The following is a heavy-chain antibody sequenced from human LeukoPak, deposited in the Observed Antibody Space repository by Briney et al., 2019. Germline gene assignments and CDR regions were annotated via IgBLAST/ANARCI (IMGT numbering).Heavy chain of an antibody. Sequence: SETLSLTCTVSGGSVSSGSYYWSWIRQPPGKGLEWIGYIYYSGSTNYNPSLKSRVTISVDTSKNQFSLKLSSVTAADTAVYYCAREVGAPLDAFDIWGQGTMVTASS. V-gene: IGHV4-61*01. D-gene: IGHD1-26*01. CDR3: AREVGAPLDAFDI. CDR1: GGSVSSGSYY. J-gene: IGHJ3*02. CDR2: IYYSGST.